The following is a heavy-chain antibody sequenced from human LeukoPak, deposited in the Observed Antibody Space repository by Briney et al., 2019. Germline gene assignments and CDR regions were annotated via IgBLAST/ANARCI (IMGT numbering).Heavy chain of an antibody. CDR1: GDSISSSSYY. J-gene: IGHJ4*02. CDR3: ARQWKDFDY. CDR2: IFYSGTT. Sequence: PSETLSLTCTVSGDSISSSSYYWGWIRQPPGKGLEWIGSIFYSGTTYYNPSLRSRVTISVDSSKNQFSLKLSSVTAADTAVYYCARQWKDFDYWGEGTLVTVPS. D-gene: IGHD1-1*01. V-gene: IGHV4-39*01.